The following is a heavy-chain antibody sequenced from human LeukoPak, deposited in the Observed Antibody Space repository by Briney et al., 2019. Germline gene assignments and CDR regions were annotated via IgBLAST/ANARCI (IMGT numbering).Heavy chain of an antibody. V-gene: IGHV3-74*01. CDR1: GFTLSSHW. J-gene: IGHJ6*03. CDR2: INTDGGTT. D-gene: IGHD5-18*01. Sequence: GGSLRLSCVATGFTLSSHWMHWVRQAPGKGLVWVSRINTDGGTTIYEDSVKGRFTISRDNAKNTLFLQLNSLRAEDTGVYYCARVAYSSGRYYYYYMDVWGNGTTVTVSS. CDR3: ARVAYSSGRYYYYYMDV.